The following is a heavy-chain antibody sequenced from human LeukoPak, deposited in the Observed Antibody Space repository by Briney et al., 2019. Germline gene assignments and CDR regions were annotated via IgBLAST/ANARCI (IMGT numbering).Heavy chain of an antibody. CDR3: ARDFLATTNDY. V-gene: IGHV3-21*01. J-gene: IGHJ4*02. CDR2: ISSSSSYI. D-gene: IGHD5-12*01. Sequence: GGSLRLSCAASGFTFSSYSMNWVCQAPGKGLEWVSSISSSSSYIYYADSVKGRLTISRDNAKNSLYLQMNSLRAEDTAVYYCARDFLATTNDYWGQGTLVTVSS. CDR1: GFTFSSYS.